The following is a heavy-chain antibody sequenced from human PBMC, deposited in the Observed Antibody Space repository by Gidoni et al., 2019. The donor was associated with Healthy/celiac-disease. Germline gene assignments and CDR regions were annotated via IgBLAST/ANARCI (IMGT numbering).Heavy chain of an antibody. Sequence: QVQLQASCTGLENPSGTLSLTLSFPGGSISRSNWWSWFRQPPGKGLEWIGEIYHSGSTNYNPSLKSRVTISVDKSKNQFSLKLSSVTAADTAVYYCVGGSLTDYWGQGTLVTVSS. V-gene: IGHV4-4*02. D-gene: IGHD1-26*01. CDR3: VGGSLTDY. J-gene: IGHJ4*02. CDR1: GGSISRSNW. CDR2: IYHSGST.